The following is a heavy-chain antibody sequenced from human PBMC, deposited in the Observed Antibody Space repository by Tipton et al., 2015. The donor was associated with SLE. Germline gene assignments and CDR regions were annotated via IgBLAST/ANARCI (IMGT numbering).Heavy chain of an antibody. CDR2: VDYSGKS. J-gene: IGHJ6*03. Sequence: TLSLTCTVSGGSITSHYWTWIRQSPGKGLEWIGSVDYSGKSSYNPSLESRLTTSIDTSSNQFYLKMSSVTAADTAAYYCSRGVGRAKWYNRYYMDVWGKGTTVIVSS. V-gene: IGHV4-59*11. CDR3: SRGVGRAKWYNRYYMDV. CDR1: GGSITSHY. D-gene: IGHD1-1*01.